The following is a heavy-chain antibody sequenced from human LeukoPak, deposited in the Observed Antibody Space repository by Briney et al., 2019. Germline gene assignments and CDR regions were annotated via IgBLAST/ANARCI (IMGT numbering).Heavy chain of an antibody. CDR3: ARDSEYGSGSYYPAAFDH. Sequence: SETLSLTCTVSGGSISSSSYYWGWIRQPPGKGLEWIGSIYYSGSTYYNPSLKSRVIISVDTSKNQFSLKLSSVTAADTAVYYCARDSEYGSGSYYPAAFDHWGQGTLVTVSS. D-gene: IGHD3-10*01. CDR2: IYYSGST. V-gene: IGHV4-39*07. J-gene: IGHJ4*02. CDR1: GGSISSSSYY.